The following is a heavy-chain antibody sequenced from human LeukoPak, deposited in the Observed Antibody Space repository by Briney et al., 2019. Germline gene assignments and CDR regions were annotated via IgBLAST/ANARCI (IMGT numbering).Heavy chain of an antibody. CDR2: INPNSGGT. Sequence: GASVKVSCKASGYTFTAYSMHWVRQAPGQGLEWMGWINPNSGGTNYAQKFQGRVTMTRDTSITTAYMELSRLRSDDTAVYYCARQGSYYYDSSGYSAYWGQGTLVTVAS. D-gene: IGHD3-22*01. J-gene: IGHJ4*02. CDR3: ARQGSYYYDSSGYSAY. CDR1: GYTFTAYS. V-gene: IGHV1-2*02.